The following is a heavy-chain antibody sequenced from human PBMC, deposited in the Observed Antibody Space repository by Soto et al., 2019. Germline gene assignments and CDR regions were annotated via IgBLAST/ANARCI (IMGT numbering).Heavy chain of an antibody. Sequence: RASVKVSCKVSGYTLTELSMHWVRQAPGKGLEWMGGFDPEEGETIYAQKFQGRVTMTEDTSTDAAYMELSSLRSEDTAVYYCAASRRIQLWPTAGFWGQGTLVTVSS. CDR3: AASRRIQLWPTAGF. CDR1: GYTLTELS. D-gene: IGHD5-18*01. CDR2: FDPEEGET. V-gene: IGHV1-24*01. J-gene: IGHJ4*02.